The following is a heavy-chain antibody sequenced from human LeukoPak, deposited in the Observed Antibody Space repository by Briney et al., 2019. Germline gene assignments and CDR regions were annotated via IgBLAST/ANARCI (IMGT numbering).Heavy chain of an antibody. CDR2: ISAYNGNT. CDR3: ARASQGGSGGS. CDR1: GYTFTGYY. Sequence: ASVKVSCKASGYTFTGYYMHWVRQAPGQGLEWMGWISAYNGNTNYAQKLQGRVTMTTDTSTSTAYMELRSLRSDDTAVYYCARASQGGSGGSWGQGTLVTVSS. V-gene: IGHV1-18*04. D-gene: IGHD3-10*01. J-gene: IGHJ5*02.